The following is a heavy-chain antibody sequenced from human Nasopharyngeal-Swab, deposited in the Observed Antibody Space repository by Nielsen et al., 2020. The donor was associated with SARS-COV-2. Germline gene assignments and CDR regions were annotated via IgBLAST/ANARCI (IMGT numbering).Heavy chain of an antibody. CDR3: ATWMTAHFDY. D-gene: IGHD5-18*01. J-gene: IGHJ4*02. V-gene: IGHV3-48*01. Sequence: GGSLRLSCAASGFTFSSYSMNWVRQAPGKGLEWVSYISSSSSTIYYADSVEGRFIISRDNSRNTAYLQIKSLRVEDAAVYYCATWMTAHFDYWGQGTLVT. CDR2: ISSSSSTI. CDR1: GFTFSSYS.